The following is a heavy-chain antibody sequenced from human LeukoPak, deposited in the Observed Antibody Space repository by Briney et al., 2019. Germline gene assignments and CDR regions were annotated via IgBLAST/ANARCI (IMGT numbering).Heavy chain of an antibody. CDR1: GFTVSSNY. Sequence: GGSLRLSCAASGFTVSSNYMSWVRRAPGKGLEWVSVIYSGGSTYYADSVKGRFTISRDNSKNTLYLQMNSLRAEDTAVYYCARMSSGWSRAFDIWGQGTMVTVSS. V-gene: IGHV3-66*02. CDR2: IYSGGST. D-gene: IGHD6-19*01. J-gene: IGHJ3*02. CDR3: ARMSSGWSRAFDI.